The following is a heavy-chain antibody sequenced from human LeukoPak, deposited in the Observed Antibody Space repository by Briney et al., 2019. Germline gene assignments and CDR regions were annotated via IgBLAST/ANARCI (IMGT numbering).Heavy chain of an antibody. D-gene: IGHD3-22*01. J-gene: IGHJ4*02. CDR1: GFTFDDYG. CDR3: AKDYYDISGSRYDF. Sequence: GGSLRLSCAASGFTFDDYGMSWVRQAPGKGLEWVSAISGSGGDTWYADSVRGRFTISRDNSKNTLYMQVNSLRAEDTAVYYCAKDYYDISGSRYDFWGQGTLVTVSS. CDR2: ISGSGGDT. V-gene: IGHV3-23*01.